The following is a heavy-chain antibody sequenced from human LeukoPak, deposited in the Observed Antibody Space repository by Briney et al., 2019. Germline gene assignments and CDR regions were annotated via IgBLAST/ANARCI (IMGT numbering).Heavy chain of an antibody. D-gene: IGHD3/OR15-3a*01. CDR3: TTWTAVCNEY. Sequence: ASVKVSCKASGYIFTGYYMHWVRQAPGQGLEWMGWINPNSGDTNYAQKFQGRVTMTRDTSISTAYMELSRLRSDDTAMYYCTTWTAVCNEYWGQGTLVTVSP. J-gene: IGHJ4*02. V-gene: IGHV1-2*02. CDR2: INPNSGDT. CDR1: GYIFTGYY.